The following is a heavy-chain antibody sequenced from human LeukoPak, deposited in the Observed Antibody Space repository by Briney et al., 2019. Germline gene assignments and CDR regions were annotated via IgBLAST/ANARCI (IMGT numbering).Heavy chain of an antibody. CDR1: GYTFTSYD. CDR2: MNPNSGNT. Sequence: ASVKVSCKASGYTFTSYDINWVRQATGEGLEWMGWMNPNSGNTDYAQKFQGRVTMTRNTFISTAYMELSSLRSEDTAVYYCARERAYSGYDFGYYYGMDVWGQGTTVTVSS. D-gene: IGHD5-12*01. J-gene: IGHJ6*02. CDR3: ARERAYSGYDFGYYYGMDV. V-gene: IGHV1-8*01.